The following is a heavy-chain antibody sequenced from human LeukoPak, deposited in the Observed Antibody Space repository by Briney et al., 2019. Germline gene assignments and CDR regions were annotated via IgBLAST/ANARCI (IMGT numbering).Heavy chain of an antibody. CDR1: GGSISSGGYC. V-gene: IGHV4-31*03. Sequence: PSETLSLTCTVSGGSISSGGYCWSWIRQHPGKGLEWIGYIYYSGSTYYNPSLKSRVTISVDTSKNQFSLKLSSVTAADTAVYYCARDRTAGLLYYFDYWGQGTLVTVSS. J-gene: IGHJ4*02. CDR3: ARDRTAGLLYYFDY. D-gene: IGHD2-15*01. CDR2: IYYSGST.